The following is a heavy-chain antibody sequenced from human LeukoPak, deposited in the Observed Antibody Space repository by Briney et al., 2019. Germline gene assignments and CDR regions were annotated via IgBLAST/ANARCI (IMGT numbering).Heavy chain of an antibody. J-gene: IGHJ4*02. CDR1: GFTFSSYA. CDR2: ISSNGGST. CDR3: ARAVHYDSSGYGY. D-gene: IGHD3-22*01. V-gene: IGHV3-64*01. Sequence: GGSLRLSCAASGFTFSSYAMHWVRQAPGKGLEYVSAISSNGGSTYYANSVKGRFTISRDNSKNTLYLRMGSLRAEDMAVYYCARAVHYDSSGYGYWGQGTLVTVSS.